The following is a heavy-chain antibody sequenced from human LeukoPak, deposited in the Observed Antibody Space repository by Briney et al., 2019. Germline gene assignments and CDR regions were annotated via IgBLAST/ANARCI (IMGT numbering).Heavy chain of an antibody. D-gene: IGHD3-22*01. CDR3: TTKYYYDSSGYYRNDY. Sequence: PGGSLRLSCAASGFTFSNAWMSWVRQAPGKGLEWVGRIKSKTDGGTTDYAAPVKGRFTISRDDSRSTLYLQMNSLKTEDTAVYYCTTKYYYDSSGYYRNDYWGQGTLVTVSS. V-gene: IGHV3-15*01. J-gene: IGHJ4*02. CDR1: GFTFSNAW. CDR2: IKSKTDGGTT.